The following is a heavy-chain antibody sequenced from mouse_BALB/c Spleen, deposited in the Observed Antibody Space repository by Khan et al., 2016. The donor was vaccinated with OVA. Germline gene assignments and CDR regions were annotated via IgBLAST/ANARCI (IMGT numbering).Heavy chain of an antibody. J-gene: IGHJ3*01. CDR1: GYTFTSYT. D-gene: IGHD2-14*01. CDR3: ARDGAYYRSDGWFAY. V-gene: IGHV1-4*01. CDR2: INPSNGYT. Sequence: QVQLQQSGAELARPGASVKMSCKASGYTFTSYTIHWIKLRPGQGLEWIGYINPSNGYTNYNQKFKDKATLTADKSSTTAYMQLSSLTSDVSAVYNCARDGAYYRSDGWFAYWGQGTLVTVSA.